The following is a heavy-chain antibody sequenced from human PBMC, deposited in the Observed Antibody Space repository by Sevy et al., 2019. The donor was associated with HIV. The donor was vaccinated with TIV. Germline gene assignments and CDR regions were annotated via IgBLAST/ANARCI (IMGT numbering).Heavy chain of an antibody. J-gene: IGHJ6*02. D-gene: IGHD6-13*01. CDR3: ARGAIAAAGYSYGMDV. V-gene: IGHV4-4*02. CDR1: GASITSSAW. Sequence: SETLSLTCAVSGASITSSAWWTWVRQPPGKGLEWIGKRYHSGSTTYNPSLKSRVTILVDDSKNQFSLHLKSVTAADTAVYYCARGAIAAAGYSYGMDVWCQGTTVTVSS. CDR2: RYHSGST.